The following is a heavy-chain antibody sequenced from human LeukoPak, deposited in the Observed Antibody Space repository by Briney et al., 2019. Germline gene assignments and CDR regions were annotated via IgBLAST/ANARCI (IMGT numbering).Heavy chain of an antibody. CDR3: LTGYNHAVDWFDP. V-gene: IGHV3-66*01. Sequence: GGSLRLSCAASGFTVSNNNMNWVRQAPGKGLEWVSVIHSGGSTYYADSVKGRFTISRDNSKNTLYLQMNSLRAEDTAVYYCLTGYNHAVDWFDPWGQGTLVTVSS. CDR2: IHSGGST. J-gene: IGHJ5*02. CDR1: GFTVSNNN. D-gene: IGHD3-9*01.